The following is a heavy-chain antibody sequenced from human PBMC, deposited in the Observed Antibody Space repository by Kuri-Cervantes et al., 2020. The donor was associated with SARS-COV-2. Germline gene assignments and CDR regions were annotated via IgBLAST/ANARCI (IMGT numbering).Heavy chain of an antibody. V-gene: IGHV3-66*01. J-gene: IGHJ4*02. CDR1: GFTVSSNY. Sequence: GESLKISCAASGFTVSSNYMSWVRQAPGKGPEWVSVIYSGGSTYYADSVKGRFTISRDNSKNTLYLQMSSLRAEDTAVYYCVKDRSGSGSYYYYFDYWGQGTLVTVSS. CDR2: IYSGGST. D-gene: IGHD3-10*01. CDR3: VKDRSGSGSYYYYFDY.